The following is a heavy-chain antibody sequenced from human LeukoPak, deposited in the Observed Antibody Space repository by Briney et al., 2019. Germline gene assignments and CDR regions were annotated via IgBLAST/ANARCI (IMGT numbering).Heavy chain of an antibody. J-gene: IGHJ3*02. V-gene: IGHV3-21*01. CDR1: GFTVSSNY. D-gene: IGHD6-25*01. CDR3: ARAGSSGGGAFDI. CDR2: ISSSSSYI. Sequence: PGGTLRLSCAASGFTVSSNYMSWVRQAPGKGLEWVSSISSSSSYIYYADSVKGRFTISRDNAKNSLYLQMNSLRAEDTAVYYCARAGSSGGGAFDIWGQGTMVTVSS.